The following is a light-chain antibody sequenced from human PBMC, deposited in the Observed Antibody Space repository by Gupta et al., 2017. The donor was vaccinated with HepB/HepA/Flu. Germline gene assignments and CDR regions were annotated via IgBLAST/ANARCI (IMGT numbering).Light chain of an antibody. CDR1: SSNIGSNY. J-gene: IGLJ2*01. CDR2: RNN. Sequence: QSVLTQPPSASGTPGQRVTIPCSGSSSNIGSNYVYWHQQLPGTAPKLLIYRNNQRPSGVPDRFSGSKSGTSASLAIXGXRAEDEXDYYCAAWDASMSGPVFGGGTKLTVL. CDR3: AAWDASMSGPV. V-gene: IGLV1-47*01.